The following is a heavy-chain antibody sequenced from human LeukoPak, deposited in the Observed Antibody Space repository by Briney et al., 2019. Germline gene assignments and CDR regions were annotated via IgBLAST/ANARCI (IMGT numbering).Heavy chain of an antibody. V-gene: IGHV3-74*01. CDR1: GLTFSSYW. Sequence: GGSLRLSCAASGLTFSSYWMHWVRQAPGKGLVWVSRINSDGSSTSYADSVKGRFTISRDNAKNTLYLQMNSLRAEDTAVYYCARDIVVVPAANGMDVWGQGTTVTVSS. CDR2: INSDGSST. CDR3: ARDIVVVPAANGMDV. D-gene: IGHD2-2*01. J-gene: IGHJ6*02.